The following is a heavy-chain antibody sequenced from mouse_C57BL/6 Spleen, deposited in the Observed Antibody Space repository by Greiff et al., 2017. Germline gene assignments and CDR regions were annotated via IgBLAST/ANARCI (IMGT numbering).Heavy chain of an antibody. J-gene: IGHJ1*03. V-gene: IGHV3-8*01. CDR2: ISYCGST. D-gene: IGHD1-1*01. CDR1: GYSITSYY. Sequence: EVNLVQSGPGLAKPSQTLSLPCSVSGYSITSYYWNWIRKFPGNKLEYMGYISYCGSTYYNPSLKSRISITRDTSKNQYYLQLNAMTTEDTATYYCARRTSVVATRYYGGWGTGTTVTVAT. CDR3: ARRTSVVATRYYGG.